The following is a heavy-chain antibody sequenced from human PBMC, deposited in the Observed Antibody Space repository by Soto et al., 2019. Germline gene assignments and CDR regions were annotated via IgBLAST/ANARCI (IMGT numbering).Heavy chain of an antibody. Sequence: PSETLSLTCTVSGGSVSSSSYYWGWIRQPPGKGLEWIGSIYYSGSTYYNPSLKSRVTISVDTSKNQFSLKLSSVTAADTAVYYCAREDVVGATRGFDPWGQGTLVTVSS. V-gene: IGHV4-39*07. CDR2: IYYSGST. CDR1: GGSVSSSSYY. D-gene: IGHD1-26*01. CDR3: AREDVVGATRGFDP. J-gene: IGHJ5*02.